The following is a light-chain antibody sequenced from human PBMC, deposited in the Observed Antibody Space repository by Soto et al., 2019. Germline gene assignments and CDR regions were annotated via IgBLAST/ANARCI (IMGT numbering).Light chain of an antibody. Sequence: QSVLTQPASVSGSPGQSITISCTGTSSDVGGYNYACWYQQHPGKAPKLMIYEVSNRPSGVSNRFYGSKSGNTASLTISGLQAEDEADYYCNSFTSSSTFVFGTGTKVTV. CDR3: NSFTSSSTFV. V-gene: IGLV2-14*01. J-gene: IGLJ1*01. CDR2: EVS. CDR1: SSDVGGYNY.